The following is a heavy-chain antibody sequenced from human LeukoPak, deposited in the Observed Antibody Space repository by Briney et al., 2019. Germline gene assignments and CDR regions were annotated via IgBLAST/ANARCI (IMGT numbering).Heavy chain of an antibody. Sequence: SVKVSCKASGGTFTSYTMSWVRQAPGQGLEWMGRIIAILGIANYAQKFQGRVTITADKSTSTAYMELSSLRSEDTAVYYCASNIVVVLDAFDIWGQGTMVTVSS. J-gene: IGHJ3*02. CDR3: ASNIVVVLDAFDI. D-gene: IGHD2-21*01. V-gene: IGHV1-69*02. CDR1: GGTFTSYT. CDR2: IIAILGIA.